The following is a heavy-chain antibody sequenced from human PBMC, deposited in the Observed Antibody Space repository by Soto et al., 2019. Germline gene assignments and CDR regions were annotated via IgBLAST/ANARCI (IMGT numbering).Heavy chain of an antibody. CDR2: IYPGDSDT. Sequence: GGSLKISCKGSGYSFTSYWIGWVRQMPGKGLEWMGIIYPGDSDTRYSPSFQGQVTISADKSISTAYLQWSSLKASDTAMYYCARQQQLYYYYYGMDVWGQGTTVTVSS. CDR3: ARQQQLYYYYYGMDV. V-gene: IGHV5-51*01. J-gene: IGHJ6*02. D-gene: IGHD6-13*01. CDR1: GYSFTSYW.